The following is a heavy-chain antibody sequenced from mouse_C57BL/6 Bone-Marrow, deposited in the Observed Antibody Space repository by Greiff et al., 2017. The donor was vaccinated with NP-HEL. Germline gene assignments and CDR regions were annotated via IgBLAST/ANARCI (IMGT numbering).Heavy chain of an antibody. Sequence: QVQLKESGAELVKPGASVKLSCKASGYTFTEYTIHWVKQRSGQGLEWIGWFYPGSGSITYNEKFKDKATLTADKSSSTVYMDLSRWTAEDSAVYFCARHGDYFGSSYGYFDVWGTGTTVTVSS. D-gene: IGHD1-1*01. J-gene: IGHJ1*03. CDR2: FYPGSGSI. CDR1: GYTFTEYT. CDR3: ARHGDYFGSSYGYFDV. V-gene: IGHV1-62-2*01.